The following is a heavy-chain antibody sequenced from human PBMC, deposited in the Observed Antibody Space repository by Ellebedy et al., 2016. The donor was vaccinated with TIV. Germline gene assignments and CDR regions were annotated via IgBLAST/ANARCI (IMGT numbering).Heavy chain of an antibody. D-gene: IGHD3-16*01. V-gene: IGHV1-69*04. Sequence: AASVKVSCKASGGPFSSYAISWVRQAPGQGLEWMGRIIPIVGIANYAQKFQGRVTITADKSTSTAYMELSSLRSEDTAMYYCARSHFGGSYGMDVWGQGTTVTVSS. CDR2: IIPIVGIA. CDR3: ARSHFGGSYGMDV. J-gene: IGHJ6*02. CDR1: GGPFSSYA.